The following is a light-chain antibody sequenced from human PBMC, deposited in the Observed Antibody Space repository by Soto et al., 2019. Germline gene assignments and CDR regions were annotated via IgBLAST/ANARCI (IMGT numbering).Light chain of an antibody. Sequence: DIQRTQSPSSLSASVGDRVSINCRASQSIRYYLNWYQQKPGKAPKLLINAASILQSGVPSRFSGSGSGTDFTLTISSLQPEDSATYYCQQSHSNAITFGQGTRLEIK. CDR3: QQSHSNAIT. CDR2: AAS. CDR1: QSIRYY. V-gene: IGKV1-39*01. J-gene: IGKJ5*01.